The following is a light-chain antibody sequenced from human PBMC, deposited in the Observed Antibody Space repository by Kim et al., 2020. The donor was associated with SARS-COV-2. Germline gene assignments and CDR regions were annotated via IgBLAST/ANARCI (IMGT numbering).Light chain of an antibody. CDR2: DSS. Sequence: PSVAHRVTITCRAHQCISSYLYSYQQQPATPPTLLIFDSSSLQGGVPSRFSGSGSGTDFPLTISSLQPEDFATYHCQQSYTTRLTFGGGTKVDIK. CDR1: QCISSY. V-gene: IGKV1-39*01. CDR3: QQSYTTRLT. J-gene: IGKJ4*01.